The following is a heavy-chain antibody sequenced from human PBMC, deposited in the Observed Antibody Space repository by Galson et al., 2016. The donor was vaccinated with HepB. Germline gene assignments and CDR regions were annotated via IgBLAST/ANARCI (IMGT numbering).Heavy chain of an antibody. J-gene: IGHJ6*02. CDR3: VKDPFFYYGMDV. D-gene: IGHD3-3*01. V-gene: IGHV3-64D*06. CDR1: RFTFSSYS. CDR2: XXHXXGGT. Sequence: SLRLSCAASRFTFSSYSMHWVRQTPGKGXXXVSXXXHXXGGTXXXDSRKGRFTISRDNSKNTLYLQMNSLRVEDTAIYYCVKDPFFYYGMDVWGQGTTVTVSS.